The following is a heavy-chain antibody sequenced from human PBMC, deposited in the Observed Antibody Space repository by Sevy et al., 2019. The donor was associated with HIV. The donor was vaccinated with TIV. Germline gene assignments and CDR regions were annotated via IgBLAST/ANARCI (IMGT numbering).Heavy chain of an antibody. CDR2: ISSSSRTI. J-gene: IGHJ4*02. CDR1: GLTFSSDS. CDR3: ARDVDTPFVRSFDS. Sequence: GGSLRLSCVVSGLTFSSDSMNWVRQAPGKGLEWLAYISSSSRTIYYADSVEGRFTISRDNDKKLVFLQMNNLRDEDSATYYCARDVDTPFVRSFDSWGQGTLVTVSS. V-gene: IGHV3-48*02. D-gene: IGHD5-18*01.